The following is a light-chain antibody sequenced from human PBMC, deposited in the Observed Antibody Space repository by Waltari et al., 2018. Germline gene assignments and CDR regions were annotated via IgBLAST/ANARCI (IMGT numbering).Light chain of an antibody. V-gene: IGLV2-23*01. Sequence: QSALTQPASVSGPPGQSITIPCTGISSDVGNNNLVSCYQQYPGKAPKVMIYHDNRRPSVVADGYSGSKSGNTASLTISGVQAEDEGDYYCCSYAGSYTWVFGGGTKLPVL. J-gene: IGLJ3*02. CDR2: HDN. CDR1: SSDVGNNNL. CDR3: CSYAGSYTWV.